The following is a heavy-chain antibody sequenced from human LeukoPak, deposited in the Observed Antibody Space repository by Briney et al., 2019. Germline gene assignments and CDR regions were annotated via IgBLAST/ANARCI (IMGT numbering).Heavy chain of an antibody. CDR3: AREGEWLRFDAFDI. CDR2: INPNSGGT. Sequence: ASVKVSCKASGYTFTGYYMHWVRQAPGQGLEWMGWINPNSGGTNYAQKFQGWVTMTRDTSISTAYMELRSLRSDDTAVYYCAREGEWLRFDAFDIWGQGTMVTVSS. CDR1: GYTFTGYY. V-gene: IGHV1-2*04. J-gene: IGHJ3*02. D-gene: IGHD5-12*01.